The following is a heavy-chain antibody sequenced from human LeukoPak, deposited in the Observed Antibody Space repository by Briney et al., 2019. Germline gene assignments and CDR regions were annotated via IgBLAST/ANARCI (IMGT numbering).Heavy chain of an antibody. Sequence: GGSLRLSCAASGFTFSTYWLHWVRQAPGRGLVWVPRIESDGASTTYADSVKGRFTISRDNAKNTLYLQMNSLRAEDTAVYYCARGYFHGSIDYWGQGTLVTVSS. CDR3: ARGYFHGSIDY. D-gene: IGHD5-18*01. V-gene: IGHV3-74*01. CDR2: IESDGAST. J-gene: IGHJ4*02. CDR1: GFTFSTYW.